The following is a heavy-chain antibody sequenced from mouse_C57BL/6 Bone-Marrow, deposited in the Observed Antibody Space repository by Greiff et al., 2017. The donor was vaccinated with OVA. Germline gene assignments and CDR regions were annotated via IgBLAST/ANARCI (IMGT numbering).Heavy chain of an antibody. J-gene: IGHJ1*03. V-gene: IGHV3-6*01. Sequence: EVKVEESGPGLVKPSQSLSLTCSVTGYSITSGYYWNWIRQFPGNKLEWMGYISYDGSNNYNPSLKNRISITRDTSKNQFFLKWKSVTTEDTATYYGASYYYDFDVWGTGTTVTVSS. CDR3: ASYYYDFDV. CDR1: GYSITSGYY. D-gene: IGHD1-1*01. CDR2: ISYDGSN.